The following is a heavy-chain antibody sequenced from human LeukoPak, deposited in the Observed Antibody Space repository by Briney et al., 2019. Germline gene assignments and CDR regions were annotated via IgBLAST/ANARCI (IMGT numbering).Heavy chain of an antibody. D-gene: IGHD3-22*01. CDR3: AKEGYYYDSSGSGWIPYYFDY. CDR2: IRYDGSNK. J-gene: IGHJ4*02. V-gene: IGHV3-30*02. Sequence: PGRSLRLSCAASGFIFSSYGLHWVRQAPGRGLGWVAFIRYDGSNKHYADSVKGRFTISRDNSKNTLYLQMNSLSAEDTAVYYCAKEGYYYDSSGSGWIPYYFDYWGQGTLVTVSS. CDR1: GFIFSSYG.